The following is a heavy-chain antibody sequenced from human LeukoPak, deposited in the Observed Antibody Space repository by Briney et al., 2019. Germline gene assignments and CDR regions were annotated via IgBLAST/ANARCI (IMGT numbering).Heavy chain of an antibody. Sequence: GGSLRLSCAASGFTFSDHYMDWVRQTPGKGLEWVGRTRDKANSYTTEYAASVKGRFTISRVDSKNSLYLQMNSLKTEDTAVYYCARVGPPRSDAFDIWGQGTMVTVSS. CDR2: TRDKANSYTT. CDR3: ARVGPPRSDAFDI. CDR1: GFTFSDHY. V-gene: IGHV3-72*01. J-gene: IGHJ3*02.